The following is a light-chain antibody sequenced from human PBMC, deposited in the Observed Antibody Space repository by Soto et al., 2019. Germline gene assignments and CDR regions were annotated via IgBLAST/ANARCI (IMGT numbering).Light chain of an antibody. J-gene: IGKJ5*01. Sequence: EIVMTQSPATLSVSPGERATLSCRASQSLSTNLAWYQQKPGQAPRLLIYGASSRATGIPDRFSGSGSGTDFTLTISRLEPEDFAVYYCQQYGSSPFGQGTRLEIK. CDR1: QSLSTN. CDR2: GAS. CDR3: QQYGSSP. V-gene: IGKV3-20*01.